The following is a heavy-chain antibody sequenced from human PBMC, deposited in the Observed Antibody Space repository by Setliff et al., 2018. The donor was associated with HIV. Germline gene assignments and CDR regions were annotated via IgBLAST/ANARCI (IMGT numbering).Heavy chain of an antibody. CDR2: INHSGST. Sequence: SETLSLTCALYGGSFSGYYWSWIRQPPGKGLEWIGEINHSGSTNYNPSLKSRVTISVDTSKNQFSLKLSSVTAADTAVYYCARGPKVTLDYWGQGTLVTVSS. CDR1: GGSFSGYY. CDR3: ARGPKVTLDY. J-gene: IGHJ4*02. V-gene: IGHV4-34*01.